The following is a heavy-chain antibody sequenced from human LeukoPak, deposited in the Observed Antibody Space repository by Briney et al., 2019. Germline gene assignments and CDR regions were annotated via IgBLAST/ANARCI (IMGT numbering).Heavy chain of an antibody. CDR2: IYYSGST. CDR1: GGSISSGDCY. V-gene: IGHV4-30-4*01. J-gene: IGHJ4*02. Sequence: SETLSLTCTVSGGSISSGDCYWSWIRQPPGKGQEGIGYIYYSGSTYYNPSLKSRVTISVDTSKNQFSLKLSSVTAADTAVIYCARVIAGHYYFDYWGQGTLVTVSS. D-gene: IGHD2/OR15-2a*01. CDR3: ARVIAGHYYFDY.